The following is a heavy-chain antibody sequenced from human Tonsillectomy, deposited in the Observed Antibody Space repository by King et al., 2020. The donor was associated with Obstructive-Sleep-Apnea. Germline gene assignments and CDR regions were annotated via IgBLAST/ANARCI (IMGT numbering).Heavy chain of an antibody. CDR2: INPNSGGT. D-gene: IGHD3-10*01. V-gene: IGHV1-2*02. CDR1: GYTFTGYY. Sequence: QLVQSGAEVKKPGASVKVSCKVSGYTFTGYYMHWVRQAPGQGLEWMGWINPNSGGTNYAQMFQGRGTMIRDTSISTAYMALSRLRSDDTALYYCARGPGTLIRGALPWGAFDIWGQGTMVTVSS. CDR3: ARGPGTLIRGALPWGAFDI. J-gene: IGHJ3*02.